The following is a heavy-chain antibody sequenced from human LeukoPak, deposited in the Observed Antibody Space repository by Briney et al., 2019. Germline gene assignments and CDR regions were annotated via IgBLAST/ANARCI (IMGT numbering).Heavy chain of an antibody. CDR1: GFTFSSYS. J-gene: IGHJ4*02. D-gene: IGHD4-17*01. V-gene: IGHV3-21*01. CDR2: ISSSSSYI. Sequence: TPGGSLRLSCAASGFTFSSYSMNWVRQAPGKGLEWVSSISSSSSYIYYADSVKGRFTISRDNAKNSLYLQMNSLGAEDTAVYYCARGPKGDYGEDYWGQGTLVTVSS. CDR3: ARGPKGDYGEDY.